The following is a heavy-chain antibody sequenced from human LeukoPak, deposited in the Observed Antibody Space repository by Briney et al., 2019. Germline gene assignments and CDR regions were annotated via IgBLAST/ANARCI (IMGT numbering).Heavy chain of an antibody. V-gene: IGHV3-48*01. D-gene: IGHD4-17*01. J-gene: IGHJ4*02. Sequence: GGSLRLSCAASGFTFSSYAMSWVRQAPGKGLEWVSYITFSSSIIYYADSVKGRFTISRDNAKNSLYLQMNSLRAEDTAVYYCARDRLHYGEYEKTFDYWGQGTLVSVSS. CDR3: ARDRLHYGEYEKTFDY. CDR1: GFTFSSYA. CDR2: ITFSSSII.